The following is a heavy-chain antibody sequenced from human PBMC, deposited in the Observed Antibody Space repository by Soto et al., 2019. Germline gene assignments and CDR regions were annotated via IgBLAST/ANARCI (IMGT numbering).Heavy chain of an antibody. J-gene: IGHJ6*02. D-gene: IGHD1-26*01. CDR1: GSPFTPSA. V-gene: IGHV3-23*01. CDR2: ISGTSDAA. Sequence: EVQLLESGGGLFQPGGSLRLSFAASGSPFTPSAMNWVRQVQGKGLEWVSIISGTSDAAYYAESVKGRFTSSRDNSKNTLYLQMNSLRAEDTAVYYCGKYSGSYPVYNGMNVWGQGTTVTVSS. CDR3: GKYSGSYPVYNGMNV.